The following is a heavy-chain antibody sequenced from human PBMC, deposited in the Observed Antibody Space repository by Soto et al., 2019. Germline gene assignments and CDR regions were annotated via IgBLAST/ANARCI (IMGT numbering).Heavy chain of an antibody. V-gene: IGHV4-59*01. D-gene: IGHD3-16*01. J-gene: IGHJ6*03. Sequence: SETLSLTCTVSGGSISSYYWSWIRQPPGKGLEWIGYIYYSGSTNYNPSLKSRVTISVDTSKNQFSLSAEASTYTAYLQLRGLKSDDTAVYYCARDVRTNAEYDYFLYYMDTWGNGTTVTVSS. CDR2: IYYSGST. CDR1: GGSISSYY. CDR3: LKSDDTAVYYCARDVRTNAEYDYFLYYMDT.